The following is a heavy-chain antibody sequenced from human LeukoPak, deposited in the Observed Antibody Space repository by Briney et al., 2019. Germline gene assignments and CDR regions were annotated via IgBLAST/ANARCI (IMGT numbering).Heavy chain of an antibody. V-gene: IGHV3-30*04. CDR3: ARDTDSSGYYYIDY. CDR1: GFTFSSYA. J-gene: IGHJ4*02. Sequence: PGGSLRLSCAASGFTFSSYAMHWVRQAPGKGLEWVAVISYDGSNKYYADSVKGRFTISRDNSKNTLYLQMNSLRAEDTAVYYCARDTDSSGYYYIDYWGQGTLVTVSS. D-gene: IGHD3-22*01. CDR2: ISYDGSNK.